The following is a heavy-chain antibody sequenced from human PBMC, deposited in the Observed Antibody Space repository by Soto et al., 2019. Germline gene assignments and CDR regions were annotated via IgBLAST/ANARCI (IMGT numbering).Heavy chain of an antibody. V-gene: IGHV1-2*04. D-gene: IGHD2-15*01. J-gene: IGHJ3*02. CDR1: GYTFTGYY. CDR3: ARQSSYCSGGSCSLIAEGGEAFDI. CDR2: INPNSGGT. Sequence: ASVKVSCKASGYTFTGYYMHWVRQAPGQGLEWMGWINPNSGGTNYAQKFQGWVTMTRDTSISTAYMELSRLRSDDTAVYYCARQSSYCSGGSCSLIAEGGEAFDIWGQGTMVTVSS.